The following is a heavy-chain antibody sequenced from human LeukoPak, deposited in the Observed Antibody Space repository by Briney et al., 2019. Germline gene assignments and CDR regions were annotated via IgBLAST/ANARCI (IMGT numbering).Heavy chain of an antibody. D-gene: IGHD4/OR15-4a*01. CDR2: ISYDGSNK. J-gene: IGHJ4*02. CDR1: GFTFSSYG. CDR3: ARDTLGEGEDANYAVYYFDY. Sequence: GGSLRLSCAASGFTFSSYGMHWVRQAPGKGLEWVAVISYDGSNKYYGDSVKGRFTISRDNAKNSLDLQMNSLRAEDTAIYYCARDTLGEGEDANYAVYYFDYWGQGTLVTVSS. V-gene: IGHV3-30*03.